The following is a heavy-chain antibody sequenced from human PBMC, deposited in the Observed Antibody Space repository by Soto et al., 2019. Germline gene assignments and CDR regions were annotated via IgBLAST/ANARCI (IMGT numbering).Heavy chain of an antibody. V-gene: IGHV1-69*06. Sequence: QVQLVQSGAEVTKPGSSVKVSCKASGGTFSSYTINWVRQAPGQGLEWMGGVIPFLDTANYAQNFQGRVTITADKSTNTRFMELGSLRSEDTAVYYCARGHPHGGMDVWGEGTTVTVSS. J-gene: IGHJ6*04. CDR2: VIPFLDTA. CDR3: ARGHPHGGMDV. CDR1: GGTFSSYT.